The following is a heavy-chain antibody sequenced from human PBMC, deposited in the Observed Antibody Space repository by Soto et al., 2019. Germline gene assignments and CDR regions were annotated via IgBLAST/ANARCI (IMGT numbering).Heavy chain of an antibody. CDR1: GGSISSYY. CDR2: IYYSGST. CDR3: ARDRGYYDSSGYRGGSPFDY. J-gene: IGHJ4*02. D-gene: IGHD3-22*01. V-gene: IGHV4-59*01. Sequence: SETLSLTCTVSGGSISSYYWSWIRQPPGKGLEWIGYIYYSGSTNYNPSLKSRVTISVDTSKNQFSLKLSSVTAADTAVYYCARDRGYYDSSGYRGGSPFDYWGQGTLVTVSS.